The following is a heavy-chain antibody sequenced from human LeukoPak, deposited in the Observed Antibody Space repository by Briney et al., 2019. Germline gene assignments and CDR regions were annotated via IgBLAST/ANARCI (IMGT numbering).Heavy chain of an antibody. V-gene: IGHV3-23*01. D-gene: IGHD3-16*01. Sequence: GEPLRLSCSPSGFTLYCLPMMCAPQAPGGAVVGVSHLSDCGGRTYHAHSVTGRLTISRDNPEHALYLQMDSVRAGDRAVYYCAKDGGGYDLFDYWGGGPVVSVS. CDR1: GFTLYCLP. J-gene: IGHJ4*02. CDR3: AKDGGGYDLFDY. CDR2: LSDCGGRT.